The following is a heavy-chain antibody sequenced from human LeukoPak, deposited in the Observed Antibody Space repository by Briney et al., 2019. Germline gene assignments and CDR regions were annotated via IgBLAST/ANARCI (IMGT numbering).Heavy chain of an antibody. D-gene: IGHD6-19*01. CDR3: ARGPRGQWLVQFHCYMDV. CDR1: GYTFTSYD. J-gene: IGHJ6*03. Sequence: GASVKVSCKASGYTFTSYDINWVRQATGQGLEWMGWMNPNSGNTGYAQKFQGRVTMTRNTSISTAYMELSSLRSEDTAVYYCARGPRGQWLVQFHCYMDVWGKGTTVTVSS. V-gene: IGHV1-8*01. CDR2: MNPNSGNT.